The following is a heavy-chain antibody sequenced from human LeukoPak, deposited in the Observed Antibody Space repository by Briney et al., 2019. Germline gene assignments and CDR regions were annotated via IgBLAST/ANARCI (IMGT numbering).Heavy chain of an antibody. D-gene: IGHD4-17*01. Sequence: ASVKVSCKASGYTFTSYDINWVRQATGQGLEWMGWMNPNSGNTGYAQKFQGRVTVTRNTSISTAYMELSSLRSEDTAVYYCASRYGDYEGFYGMDVWGQGTTVTVSS. CDR1: GYTFTSYD. CDR2: MNPNSGNT. CDR3: ASRYGDYEGFYGMDV. V-gene: IGHV1-8*01. J-gene: IGHJ6*02.